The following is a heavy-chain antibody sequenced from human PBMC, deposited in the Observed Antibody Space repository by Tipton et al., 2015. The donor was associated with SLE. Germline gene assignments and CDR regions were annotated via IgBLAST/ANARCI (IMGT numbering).Heavy chain of an antibody. CDR1: GGSISSYY. V-gene: IGHV4-4*07. D-gene: IGHD6-13*01. CDR2: IYTSGST. J-gene: IGHJ4*02. Sequence: TLSLNCTVSGGSISSYYWSWIRQPAGKGLEWIGRIYTSGSTHYNPSLQSRVTISVDTSKNQFTLKLSSVTAADTAVYYCARVPAAAGTRDYFDDWGQGTLVTVSS. CDR3: ARVPAAAGTRDYFDD.